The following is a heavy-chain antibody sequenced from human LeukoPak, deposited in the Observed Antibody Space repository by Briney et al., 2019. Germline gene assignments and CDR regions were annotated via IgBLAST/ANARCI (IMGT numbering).Heavy chain of an antibody. D-gene: IGHD6-19*01. J-gene: IGHJ4*02. V-gene: IGHV4-59*01. CDR3: ARLPDVSGWPFDY. Sequence: PSETLSLTCTASDDSISRDFWTWIRQPPGKGLEWIGYIRYSGRTEYNPSLKSRVTISLESSKNQFSLKLISVTAADTAIYYCARLPDVSGWPFDYWGPGILVTVSS. CDR2: IRYSGRT. CDR1: DDSISRDF.